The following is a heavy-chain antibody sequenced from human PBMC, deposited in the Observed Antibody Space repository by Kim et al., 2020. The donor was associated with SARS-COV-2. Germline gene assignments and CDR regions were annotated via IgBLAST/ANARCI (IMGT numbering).Heavy chain of an antibody. CDR1: GFTFSSYA. CDR2: ISGSGGST. D-gene: IGHD6-13*01. J-gene: IGHJ6*02. V-gene: IGHV3-23*01. CDR3: AKDQGSSCQDPYYYGMDV. Sequence: GGSLRLSCAASGFTFSSYAMNWVRQAPGKGLEWVSAISGSGGSTYYADSVKGRFTISRDNSKNMLYLQMNSLRAEDTAVYYCAKDQGSSCQDPYYYGMDVWGQGTTVTVSS.